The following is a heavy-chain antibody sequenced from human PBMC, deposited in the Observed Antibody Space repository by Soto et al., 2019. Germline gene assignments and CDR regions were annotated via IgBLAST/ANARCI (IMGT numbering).Heavy chain of an antibody. CDR2: ISSSSSYT. CDR1: GFTFSDYY. V-gene: IGHV3-11*06. Sequence: PGGSLRLSCAASGFTFSDYYMSWIRQAPGKGLEWVSYISSSSSYTNYADSVKGRFTISRDNAKNSLYLQMNSLRAEDTAVYYCARDKHAFDCSSTSCLGHPLNWFDPWGQGTLVTVSS. J-gene: IGHJ5*02. CDR3: ARDKHAFDCSSTSCLGHPLNWFDP. D-gene: IGHD2-2*01.